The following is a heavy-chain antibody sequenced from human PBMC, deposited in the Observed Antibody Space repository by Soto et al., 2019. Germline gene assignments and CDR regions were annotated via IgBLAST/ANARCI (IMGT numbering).Heavy chain of an antibody. CDR2: ITFSGNTV. CDR3: ARVSWREKYGMDV. V-gene: IGHV3-11*01. J-gene: IGHJ6*02. CDR1: VFTFSDSY. Sequence: PWGALRLACAASVFTFSDSYMSWIRQAPGKGLEWISYITFSGNTVYYADSLKGRFTISRDNAKNSLYLQMNRLRAEDTAVYYCARVSWREKYGMDVWGQGTTVTVS.